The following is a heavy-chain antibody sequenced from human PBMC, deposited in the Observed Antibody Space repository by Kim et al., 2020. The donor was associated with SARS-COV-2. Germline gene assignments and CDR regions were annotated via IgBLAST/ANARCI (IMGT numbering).Heavy chain of an antibody. V-gene: IGHV3-7*03. Sequence: AKYSGDSVKGRFTSARDNTKNALYLQMNSLRAEDTAVYYCASTGGPRGYWGQGTLVTVSS. J-gene: IGHJ4*02. CDR3: ASTGGPRGY. CDR2: AK. D-gene: IGHD3-10*01.